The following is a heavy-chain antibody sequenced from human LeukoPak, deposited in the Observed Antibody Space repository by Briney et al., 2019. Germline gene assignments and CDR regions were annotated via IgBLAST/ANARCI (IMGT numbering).Heavy chain of an antibody. D-gene: IGHD1-26*01. J-gene: IGHJ4*02. Sequence: SETLSLTCAVSGGSISSGGYSWSWIRQPPGKGLEWIGYIYHSGSTYYNSSLKSRVTISVDRSKNQFSLKLSSVTAADTAVYYCARDGIVGAFDYWGQGTLVTVSS. CDR3: ARDGIVGAFDY. CDR2: IYHSGST. CDR1: GGSISSGGYS. V-gene: IGHV4-30-2*01.